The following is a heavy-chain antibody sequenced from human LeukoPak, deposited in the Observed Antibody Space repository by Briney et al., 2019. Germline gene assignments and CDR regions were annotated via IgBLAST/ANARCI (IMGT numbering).Heavy chain of an antibody. Sequence: GGSLRLSCAASEFTFDNYGMDWVRQAPGKGLEWVAGIRYDGSNKWYADPMKGRFTISSDNSKNTVYLQMNSLRGEDTALYYCARDADTSAHYSHFDYWGQGTLVTLSS. CDR3: ARDADTSAHYSHFDY. CDR2: IRYDGSNK. CDR1: EFTFDNYG. J-gene: IGHJ4*02. D-gene: IGHD3-22*01. V-gene: IGHV3-33*08.